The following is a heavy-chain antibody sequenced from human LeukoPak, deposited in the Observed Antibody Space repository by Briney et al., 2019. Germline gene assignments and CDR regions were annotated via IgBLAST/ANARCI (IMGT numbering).Heavy chain of an antibody. V-gene: IGHV3-11*03. Sequence: GGSLRLSCAASGFTFSDEYMSWIRQAPGKGLEWVSYISNSGSYTNYADSVKGRFTISRDNAKNSLYLQMNSLRVEDTAVYYCARFLVRGVIDYWGQGTLVTVSS. D-gene: IGHD3-10*01. CDR1: GFTFSDEY. J-gene: IGHJ4*02. CDR3: ARFLVRGVIDY. CDR2: ISNSGSYT.